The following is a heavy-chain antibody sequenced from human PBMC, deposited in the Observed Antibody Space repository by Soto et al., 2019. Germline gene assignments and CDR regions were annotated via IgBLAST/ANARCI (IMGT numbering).Heavy chain of an antibody. V-gene: IGHV3-21*01. CDR3: ARDIPMGSGYYIGPYYYYYYGMDV. J-gene: IGHJ6*02. Sequence: GGSLRLSCAASGFTFSSYSMNWVRQAPGKGLEWVSSISSSSSYIYYADSVKGRFTISRDNAKNSLYLQMNSLRAEDTAVYYCARDIPMGSGYYIGPYYYYYYGMDVWGQGTTVTVSS. CDR2: ISSSSSYI. CDR1: GFTFSSYS. D-gene: IGHD3-3*01.